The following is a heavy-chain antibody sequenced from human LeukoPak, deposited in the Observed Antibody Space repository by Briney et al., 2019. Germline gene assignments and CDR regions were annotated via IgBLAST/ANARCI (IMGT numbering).Heavy chain of an antibody. Sequence: SETLSLTCAVYGGSFSGYYWSWIRQPPGKGLEWIGEINHSGSTNYNPSLKSRVTISVDTSKNQFSLKLSSVTAADTAVYYCARGGRDPQPSTDTLYYFDYWGQGTLVTVSS. J-gene: IGHJ4*02. D-gene: IGHD3-16*01. CDR1: GGSFSGYY. CDR2: INHSGST. CDR3: ARGGRDPQPSTDTLYYFDY. V-gene: IGHV4-34*01.